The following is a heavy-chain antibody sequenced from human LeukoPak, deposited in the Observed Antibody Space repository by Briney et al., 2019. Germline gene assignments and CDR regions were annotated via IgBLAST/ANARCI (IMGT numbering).Heavy chain of an antibody. Sequence: GGSLRLSCAPSGFTFSSAWMHWVRQAPGRGLEWVGRIKSKVDGGTTDYAAPVKGRFTISRDDLENMLYLQMNSLKTEDTAVYYCIADTPPWNPYGLDYWGQGTLVTVSS. CDR3: IADTPPWNPYGLDY. D-gene: IGHD1-1*01. V-gene: IGHV3-15*07. J-gene: IGHJ4*02. CDR1: GFTFSSAW. CDR2: IKSKVDGGTT.